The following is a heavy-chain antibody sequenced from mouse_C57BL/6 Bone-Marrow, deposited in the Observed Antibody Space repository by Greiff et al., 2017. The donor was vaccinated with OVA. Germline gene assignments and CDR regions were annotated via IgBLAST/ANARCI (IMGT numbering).Heavy chain of an antibody. CDR1: GYAFSSSW. D-gene: IGHD1-1*01. J-gene: IGHJ2*01. CDR3: ARYPSYYYGSSYDY. V-gene: IGHV1-82*01. Sequence: QVQLQQSGPDLVKPGASVKISCKASGYAFSSSWMNWVKQRPGKGLEWIGRIYPGDGDTNYNGKFKGKATLTADKSSSTAYMQLSSLTSEDSAVYFCARYPSYYYGSSYDYWGQGTTLTVSS. CDR2: IYPGDGDT.